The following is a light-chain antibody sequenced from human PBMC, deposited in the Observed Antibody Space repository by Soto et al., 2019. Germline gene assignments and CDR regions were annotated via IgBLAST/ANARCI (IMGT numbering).Light chain of an antibody. V-gene: IGKV4-1*01. CDR2: WAS. Sequence: DIVLTQSPDSLCVSLGERATFNCRYSQSVLNYSNRKNFLAWYQQKPGHPPRLLISWASTRRSGVPDRFSGSGSETDFTLTISSLQAEDVAVYYCQQYHATPLTFGGGTKVEI. CDR3: QQYHATPLT. J-gene: IGKJ4*01. CDR1: QSVLNYSNRKNF.